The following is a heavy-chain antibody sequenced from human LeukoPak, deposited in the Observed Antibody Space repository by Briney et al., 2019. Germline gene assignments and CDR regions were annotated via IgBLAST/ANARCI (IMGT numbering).Heavy chain of an antibody. Sequence: PGGSLRLSCAASGFTFNNAWMSWVRQAPGKGLEWVGRIKSKTDGGTTDYAAPVKGRFTISRADSENTLHLQMNSLKTEDTALYYCTTDPVPLYGVLTGYYRFHYWGQGALVTVSS. V-gene: IGHV3-15*05. D-gene: IGHD3-9*01. J-gene: IGHJ4*02. CDR3: TTDPVPLYGVLTGYYRFHY. CDR2: IKSKTDGGTT. CDR1: GFTFNNAW.